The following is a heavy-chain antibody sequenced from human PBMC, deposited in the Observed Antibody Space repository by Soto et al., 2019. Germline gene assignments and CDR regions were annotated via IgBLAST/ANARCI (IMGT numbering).Heavy chain of an antibody. CDR2: ISAYNGNT. Sequence: ASVKVSCKASGYTFTSYGISWVRQAPGQGLEWMGWISAYNGNTNYAQKLQGRVTMTTDTSTSTVYMDLSSLKSEDTAVYYCARGLAAGDYWGQGTLVTVSS. V-gene: IGHV1-18*01. D-gene: IGHD6-13*01. CDR1: GYTFTSYG. CDR3: ARGLAAGDY. J-gene: IGHJ4*02.